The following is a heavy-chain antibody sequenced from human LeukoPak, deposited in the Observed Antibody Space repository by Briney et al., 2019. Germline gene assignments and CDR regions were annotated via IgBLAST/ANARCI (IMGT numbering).Heavy chain of an antibody. CDR3: ATAYYYDSSGYYYYYYGMDV. CDR2: IIPILGMA. V-gene: IGHV1-69*04. J-gene: IGHJ6*02. D-gene: IGHD3-22*01. CDR1: GGTFSSYA. Sequence: ASVTVSCKASGGTFSSYAISWVRRAPGQGLEWMGRIIPILGMANYAQKFQGRVTITADKSTSTAYMELSSLRSEDTAVYYCATAYYYDSSGYYYYYYGMDVWGQGTTVTVSS.